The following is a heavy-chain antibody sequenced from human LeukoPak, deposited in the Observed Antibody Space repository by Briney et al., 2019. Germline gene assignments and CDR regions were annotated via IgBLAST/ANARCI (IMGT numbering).Heavy chain of an antibody. D-gene: IGHD2-15*01. Sequence: ASVKVSCKASGYTFTSYGISWVRQAPGQGLEWMGWISAYNGNTNYAQKLQGRVTMTTDTSTSTAYMELRSLTSDDTAVYYCARDPVYCSGGSCYGGYNWFDPWGQGTLVTVSS. CDR2: ISAYNGNT. CDR1: GYTFTSYG. V-gene: IGHV1-18*01. J-gene: IGHJ5*02. CDR3: ARDPVYCSGGSCYGGYNWFDP.